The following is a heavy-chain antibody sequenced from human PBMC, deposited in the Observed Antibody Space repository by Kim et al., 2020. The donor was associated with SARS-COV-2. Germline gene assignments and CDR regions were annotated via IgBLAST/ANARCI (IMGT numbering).Heavy chain of an antibody. CDR2: MNPNSGNT. CDR3: ARVWGWAYGDYPYYYMDV. CDR1: GYTFTSYD. D-gene: IGHD4-17*01. V-gene: IGHV1-8*01. J-gene: IGHJ6*03. Sequence: ASVKVSCKASGYTFTSYDINWVRQATGQGLEWMGWMNPNSGNTGYAQKFQGRVTMTRNTSISTAYMELSSLRSEDTAVYYCARVWGWAYGDYPYYYMDVWGKGTTVTVSS.